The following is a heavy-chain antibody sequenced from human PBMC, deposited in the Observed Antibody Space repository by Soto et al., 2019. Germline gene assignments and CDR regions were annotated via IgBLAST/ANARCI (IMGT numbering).Heavy chain of an antibody. CDR1: GFTFSSYA. Sequence: PGGSLRLSCAASGFTFSSYAMSWVRQAPGKGLEWVSAISGSDGSTYYADSVKGRFTISRDNSKNTLYLQMNSLRAEDTAVYYCAKDLGYSSSWYDGNWFDPWGQGTLVTVSS. CDR2: ISGSDGST. V-gene: IGHV3-23*01. CDR3: AKDLGYSSSWYDGNWFDP. J-gene: IGHJ5*02. D-gene: IGHD6-13*01.